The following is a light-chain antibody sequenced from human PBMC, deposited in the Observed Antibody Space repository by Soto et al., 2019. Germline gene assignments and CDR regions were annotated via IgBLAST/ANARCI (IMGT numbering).Light chain of an antibody. CDR3: QQYGSSPPIT. Sequence: EIVLTQSPATLSLSPGERATLSCGASQNVRSYLAWYQQKPGQAPRLLIYGASTRATGIPARFSGSGSGTDFTLTISRLEPEDFAVYYCQQYGSSPPITFGQGTRLEIK. J-gene: IGKJ5*01. CDR2: GAS. CDR1: QNVRSY. V-gene: IGKV3-20*01.